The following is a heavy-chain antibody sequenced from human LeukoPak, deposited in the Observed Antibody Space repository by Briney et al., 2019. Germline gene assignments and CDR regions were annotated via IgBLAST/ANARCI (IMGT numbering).Heavy chain of an antibody. Sequence: GGSLRLSCAASGFTFSSYWMSWVRQAPGKGLEWVANIKQDGSEKYYVDSVKGRFTISRDNSKNTLYLQMNSLRAEDTAVYYCAKGPIVRFDYWGQGTLVTVSS. CDR1: GFTFSSYW. D-gene: IGHD1-26*01. J-gene: IGHJ4*02. CDR3: AKGPIVRFDY. V-gene: IGHV3-7*03. CDR2: IKQDGSEK.